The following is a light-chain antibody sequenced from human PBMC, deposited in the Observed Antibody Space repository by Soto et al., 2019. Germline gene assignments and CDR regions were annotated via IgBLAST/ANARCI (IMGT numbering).Light chain of an antibody. CDR1: QSVSSNY. CDR2: ATS. J-gene: IGKJ2*03. Sequence: EIGLTQSPGTLSLSPGDRGTLSCRASQSVSSNYLAWYQQKPGQAPRLLIYATSARATGIPDRFSGSGSGTDFTLTISRLEPEDFAMYYCQQYGDYNSPRYSFGQGTRLEI. V-gene: IGKV3-20*01. CDR3: QQYGDYNSPRYS.